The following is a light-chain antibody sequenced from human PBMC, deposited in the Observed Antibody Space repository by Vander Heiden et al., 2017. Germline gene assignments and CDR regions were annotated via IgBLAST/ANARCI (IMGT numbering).Light chain of an antibody. CDR1: SGSVSTTYY. J-gene: IGLJ3*02. Sequence: QPVVTQEPSFSVSPGGTVTLTCGLSSGSVSTTYYPSWYQHTPGQAPRTLVYSTNTRSSGVPDRFSGSILGNKAALTITGAQADDESDYYCVLYMGNGIWVFGGGTKLTVL. V-gene: IGLV8-61*01. CDR3: VLYMGNGIWV. CDR2: STN.